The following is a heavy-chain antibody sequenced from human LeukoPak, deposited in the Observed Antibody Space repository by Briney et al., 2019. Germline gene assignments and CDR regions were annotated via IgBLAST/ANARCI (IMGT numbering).Heavy chain of an antibody. V-gene: IGHV3-21*04. J-gene: IGHJ4*02. CDR1: GFTFSSYS. D-gene: IGHD3-22*01. CDR2: ISSSSSYI. CDR3: ATDSSGYYLPTLGY. Sequence: GGSLRLSCAASGFTFSSYSMNWVRQAPGKGLEWVSSISSSSSYIYYADSVKGRFTISRDNSKNTLYLQMNSLRAEDTAVYYCATDSSGYYLPTLGYWGQGTLVTVSS.